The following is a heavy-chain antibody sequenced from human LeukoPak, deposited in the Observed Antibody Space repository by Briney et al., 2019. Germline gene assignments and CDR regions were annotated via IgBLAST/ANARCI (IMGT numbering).Heavy chain of an antibody. D-gene: IGHD5-24*01. CDR2: ISASGGRS. CDR3: AKGNYYGYNDDYYYMDV. J-gene: IGHJ6*03. V-gene: IGHV3-23*01. Sequence: PGRSLRLSCEASGFTFSNYAMTWVRQAPGKGLECVSGISASGGRSYYADSVKGRFTISRDNSKNTLYLQVNSLRAEDTALYYCAKGNYYGYNDDYYYMDVWGKGTTVTVSS. CDR1: GFTFSNYA.